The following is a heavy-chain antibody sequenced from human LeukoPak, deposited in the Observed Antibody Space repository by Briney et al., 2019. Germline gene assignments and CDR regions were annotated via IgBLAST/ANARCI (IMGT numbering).Heavy chain of an antibody. Sequence: PSETLSLTCTVSGGSITSYYWSWIRQPAGKGLEWIGHIQTSGSTNYSPSLKSRVTISIDTSKTQFSLNLSSVTAADTAVYYCVRETTRYFDYWGQGTLVTVSS. CDR2: IQTSGST. CDR1: GGSITSYY. V-gene: IGHV4-4*07. D-gene: IGHD1-1*01. CDR3: VRETTRYFDY. J-gene: IGHJ4*02.